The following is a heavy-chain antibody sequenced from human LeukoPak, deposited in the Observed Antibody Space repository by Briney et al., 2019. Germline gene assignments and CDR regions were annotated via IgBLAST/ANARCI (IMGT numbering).Heavy chain of an antibody. J-gene: IGHJ4*02. D-gene: IGHD6-6*01. V-gene: IGHV4-4*07. CDR3: ASTYSSSSARGVDF. Sequence: SETLSLTCTVSGGSISSYYWSWIRQPAGKGLEWIGRIYTSGSTNYNPPLKSRVTMSVDTSKNQFSLKLSSVTAADTAIYYCASTYSSSSARGVDFWGQGTLVTVSS. CDR2: IYTSGST. CDR1: GGSISSYY.